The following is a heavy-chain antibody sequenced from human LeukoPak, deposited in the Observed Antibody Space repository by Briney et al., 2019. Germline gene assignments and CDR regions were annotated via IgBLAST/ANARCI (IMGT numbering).Heavy chain of an antibody. D-gene: IGHD1-26*01. CDR2: INPNSGGT. J-gene: IGHJ3*02. Sequence: ASVKVSCKASGCTFSGYYMHWVRQTPGQGLEWMGWINPNSGGTNYAQKFQGRVTMTRDTSISTAYMELSRLRSDDTAVYYCARSIIVGATPWAFDIWGQGTMVTVSS. CDR1: GCTFSGYY. V-gene: IGHV1-2*02. CDR3: ARSIIVGATPWAFDI.